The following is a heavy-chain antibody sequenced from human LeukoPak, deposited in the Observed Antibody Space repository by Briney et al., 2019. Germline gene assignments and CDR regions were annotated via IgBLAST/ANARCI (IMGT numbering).Heavy chain of an antibody. V-gene: IGHV4-34*01. Sequence: SETLSLTCAVYGGSFSGYYWSWIRQPPGKGLEWIGEINHSGSTNYNPSLKSRVTISVDTSKNQFSLKLSSVTAAGTAVYYCARVGRPYNWFDPWGQGTLVTVSS. CDR3: ARVGRPYNWFDP. J-gene: IGHJ5*02. CDR2: INHSGST. CDR1: GGSFSGYY.